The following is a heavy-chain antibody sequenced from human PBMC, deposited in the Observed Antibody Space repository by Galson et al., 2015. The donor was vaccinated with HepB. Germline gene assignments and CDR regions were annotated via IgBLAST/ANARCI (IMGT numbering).Heavy chain of an antibody. Sequence: SLRLSCAASGFTFSSYGMNWARQAPGKGLEWVSSISSSSSYIYYADSVKGRFTISRDNAKNSLYLQMNSLRAEDTAVYYCASLISGRGDLPPHWGQGTLVTVSS. V-gene: IGHV3-21*01. D-gene: IGHD1-26*01. J-gene: IGHJ4*02. CDR3: ASLISGRGDLPPH. CDR2: ISSSSSYI. CDR1: GFTFSSYG.